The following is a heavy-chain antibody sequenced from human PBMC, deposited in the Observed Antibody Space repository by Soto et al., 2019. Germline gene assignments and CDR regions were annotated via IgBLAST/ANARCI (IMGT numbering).Heavy chain of an antibody. CDR3: AKDRMGWELPEGGNWFDP. J-gene: IGHJ5*02. CDR1: GFTFSSYG. D-gene: IGHD1-26*01. V-gene: IGHV3-30*18. Sequence: QVQLVESGGGVVQPGRSLRLSCAASGFTFSSYGMHWVRQAPGKGLEWVAVISYDGSNKYYADSVKGRFTISRDNSTNTLYLQMNSLRAEDTAVYYCAKDRMGWELPEGGNWFDPWGQGTLVTVSS. CDR2: ISYDGSNK.